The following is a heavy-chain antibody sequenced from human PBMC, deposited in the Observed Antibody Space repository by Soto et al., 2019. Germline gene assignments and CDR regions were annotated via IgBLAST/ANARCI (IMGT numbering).Heavy chain of an antibody. V-gene: IGHV2-5*02. CDR2: IYWDDDK. CDR3: AHTVHGTVSDY. Sequence: SGPTLVNPTQTLTLTCTFSGFSLSTSGVGVGWIRQPPGKALEWLALIYWDDDKRYSPSLKSRLTITKNTTKNQVVLTMTNMDPVYTFTYYCAHTVHGTVSDYWGQGPLVTVSS. CDR1: GFSLSTSGVG. J-gene: IGHJ4*02. D-gene: IGHD1-26*01.